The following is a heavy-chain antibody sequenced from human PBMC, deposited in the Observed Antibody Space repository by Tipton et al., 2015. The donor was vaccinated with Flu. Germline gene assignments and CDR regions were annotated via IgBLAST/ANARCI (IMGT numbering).Heavy chain of an antibody. J-gene: IGHJ5*02. CDR2: IKYSGST. CDR3: ARACGSGGNRWFDP. CDR1: GGSISSYY. Sequence: TLSLTCTVSGGSISSYYWSWIRQPPGKGLEWSGYIKYSGSTNYNPSLKSRVTISVDTSKDQFSLNLSSVTAADTAVYYCARACGSGGNRWFDPWGQGALVTVSS. V-gene: IGHV4-59*12. D-gene: IGHD2-15*01.